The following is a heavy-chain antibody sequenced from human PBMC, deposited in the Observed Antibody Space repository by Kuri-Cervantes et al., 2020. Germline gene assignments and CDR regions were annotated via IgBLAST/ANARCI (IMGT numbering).Heavy chain of an antibody. CDR3: ARAGGVRSPLFSYYYGLDV. D-gene: IGHD3-16*01. Sequence: GSLRLSCTVSGGSISSSSYYWGWIRQPPGKGLEWIGEINHGGGTNYNPSPKSRVTISVDTSKNQFSLRLSSVTAADTAVYYCARAGGVRSPLFSYYYGLDVWGRGTTVTVSS. J-gene: IGHJ6*02. V-gene: IGHV4-39*07. CDR1: GGSISSSSYY. CDR2: INHGGGT.